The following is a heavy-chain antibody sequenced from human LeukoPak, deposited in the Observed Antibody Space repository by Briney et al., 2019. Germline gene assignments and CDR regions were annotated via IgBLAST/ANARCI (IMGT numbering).Heavy chain of an antibody. CDR1: GFTFSSYW. J-gene: IGHJ3*02. V-gene: IGHV3-74*01. D-gene: IGHD2-15*01. CDR2: INSDGYSI. Sequence: GGTLRLSCAASGFTFSSYWMHWVRQAPGRGLVWASRINSDGYSISYADSVKGRFIISRDNAKNTLYLQMNSLRAEDTAVYYCARATSKGGLDIWGQGTVVTISS. CDR3: ARATSKGGLDI.